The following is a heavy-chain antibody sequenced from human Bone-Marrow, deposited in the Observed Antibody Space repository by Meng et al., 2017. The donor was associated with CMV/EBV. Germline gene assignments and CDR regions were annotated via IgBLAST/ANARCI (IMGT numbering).Heavy chain of an antibody. CDR3: ARVPYCSSTSCYRNWFDP. CDR2: IIPILGIA. D-gene: IGHD2-2*01. CDR1: GGTFSSYA. V-gene: IGHV1-69*10. Sequence: SVKVSCKASGGTFSSYAISWVRQAPGQGLEWMGGIIPILGIANYAQKFQGRVTITADKSTSTAYMELSGLRSEDTAVYYCARVPYCSSTSCYRNWFDPWGQGTLVTVSS. J-gene: IGHJ5*02.